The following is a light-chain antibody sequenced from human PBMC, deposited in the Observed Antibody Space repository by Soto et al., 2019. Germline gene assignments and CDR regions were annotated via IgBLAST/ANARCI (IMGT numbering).Light chain of an antibody. V-gene: IGLV3-21*02. Sequence: SYELTQPPSVSVAPGQTARITCGGDNIGSQSVHWYQQRPNQAPVLVVYDDSDRPSGIPERFSGSNSGNTATLTISRVEAGDEADFYCQVWDSSSDLPLWVFGGGTKVTVL. CDR1: NIGSQS. J-gene: IGLJ3*02. CDR2: DDS. CDR3: QVWDSSSDLPLWV.